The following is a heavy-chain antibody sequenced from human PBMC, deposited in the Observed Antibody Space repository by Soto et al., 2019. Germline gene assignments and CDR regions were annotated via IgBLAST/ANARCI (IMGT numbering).Heavy chain of an antibody. D-gene: IGHD4-17*01. J-gene: IGHJ3*01. CDR3: GRDPNGNYIGAFEF. CDR1: GFRFSNYA. Sequence: EVQLLESGGGLVQPGGSLRLSCAASGFRFSNYAMTWVRRAPGKGLEWVSSIVGGGDWADSADSVKGRFTTSRDNSNNILYLQTSSLRVEDTAVYYCGRDPNGNYIGAFEFWGHGTTVTVSS. V-gene: IGHV3-23*01. CDR2: IVGGGDWA.